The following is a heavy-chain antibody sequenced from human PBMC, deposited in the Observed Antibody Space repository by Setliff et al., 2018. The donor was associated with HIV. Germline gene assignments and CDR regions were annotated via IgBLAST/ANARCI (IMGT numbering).Heavy chain of an antibody. D-gene: IGHD3-3*01. J-gene: IGHJ4*02. V-gene: IGHV1-69*06. CDR1: GGTLSSYA. CDR3: ARAFSGYYFDY. Sequence: SVKVSCKASGGTLSSYAISWVRQAPGQGLEWMGRIIPISGTANNAQKFQGRVTITADKSTSTAYMQLSSLRSEDTAVYYCARAFSGYYFDYWGQGTLVTVSS. CDR2: IIPISGTA.